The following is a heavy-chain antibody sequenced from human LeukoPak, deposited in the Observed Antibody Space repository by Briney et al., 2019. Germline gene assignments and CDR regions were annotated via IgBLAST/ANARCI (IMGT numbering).Heavy chain of an antibody. CDR3: AAFDYDPNYFDY. CDR2: INPNSGGT. J-gene: IGHJ4*02. CDR1: GYTFTGYY. Sequence: ASVKVSCKASGYTFTGYYMHWVRQAPGQGLEWMGRINPNSGGTNYAQKFQGRVTMTRDTSISTAYMELSRLRSDDTAVYCCAAFDYDPNYFDYWGQGTLVTVSS. V-gene: IGHV1-2*06. D-gene: IGHD3-3*01.